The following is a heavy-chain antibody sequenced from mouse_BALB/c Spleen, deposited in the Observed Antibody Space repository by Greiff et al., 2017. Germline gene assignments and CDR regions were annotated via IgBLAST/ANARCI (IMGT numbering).Heavy chain of an antibody. D-gene: IGHD2-4*01. V-gene: IGHV5-15*01. J-gene: IGHJ4*01. CDR3: ARRYYDYDEGYYYAMDY. CDR2: ISNLAYSI. Sequence: EVQRVESGGGLVQPGGSRKLSCAASGFTFSDYGMAWVRQAPGKGPEWVAFISNLAYSIYYADTVTGRFTISRDNAKNTLYLQMSSLKSEDTAMYYCARRYYDYDEGYYYAMDYWGQGTSVTVSS. CDR1: GFTFSDYG.